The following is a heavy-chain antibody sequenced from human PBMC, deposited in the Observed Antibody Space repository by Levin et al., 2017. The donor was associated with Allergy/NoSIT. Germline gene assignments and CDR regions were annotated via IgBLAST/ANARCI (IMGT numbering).Heavy chain of an antibody. Sequence: SETLSLTCAVYGGSFSGYYWSWIRQPPGKGLEWIGEINHSGSTNYNPSLKSRVTISVDTSKNQFSLKLSSVTAADTAVYYCARGSPTVTIDYWGQGTLVTVSS. CDR3: ARGSPTVTIDY. D-gene: IGHD4-17*01. J-gene: IGHJ4*02. CDR1: GGSFSGYY. CDR2: INHSGST. V-gene: IGHV4-34*01.